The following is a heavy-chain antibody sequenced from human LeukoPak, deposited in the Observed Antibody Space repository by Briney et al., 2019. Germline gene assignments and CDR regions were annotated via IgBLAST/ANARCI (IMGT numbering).Heavy chain of an antibody. D-gene: IGHD4-11*01. J-gene: IGHJ6*03. V-gene: IGHV1-18*01. Sequence: GASVKVSCKASGYTFTSYGISWVRQAPGQGLEWMGWISAYNGNTNYAQKLQGRATMTTDTSTSTAYMELRSLRSDDTAVYYCARESDYSTIDQPSVLANYYYYYMDVWGKGTTVTVSS. CDR3: ARESDYSTIDQPSVLANYYYYYMDV. CDR2: ISAYNGNT. CDR1: GYTFTSYG.